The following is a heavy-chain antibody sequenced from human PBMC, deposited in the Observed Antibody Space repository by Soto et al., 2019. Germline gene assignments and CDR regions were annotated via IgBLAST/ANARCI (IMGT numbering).Heavy chain of an antibody. V-gene: IGHV1-69*13. Sequence: ASVKVSCTASGGTFSSYAISWVRQVPGQGLEWMGGIIPIFGTANYAQKFQGRVTITADESTSTAYMELSSLRSEDTAVYYCARHPGGRGYYYGMDIWGQGTTVTVSS. CDR3: ARHPGGRGYYYGMDI. CDR2: IIPIFGTA. D-gene: IGHD2-15*01. J-gene: IGHJ6*02. CDR1: GGTFSSYA.